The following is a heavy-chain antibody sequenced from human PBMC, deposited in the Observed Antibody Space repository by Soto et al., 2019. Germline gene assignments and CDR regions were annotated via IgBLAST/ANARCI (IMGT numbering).Heavy chain of an antibody. CDR2: ISTGNGHT. D-gene: IGHD6-25*01. CDR1: GYTFTSYG. J-gene: IGHJ4*02. CDR3: ARRRPENFFDY. V-gene: IGHV1-18*01. Sequence: ASVKVSCKASGYTFTSYGISWVRQAPGQGLEWMGWISTGNGHTEYSQKFQGRLTITTDTSASTAYMELGSLTSEDAAVYYCARRRPENFFDYWGQGTPVTVSS.